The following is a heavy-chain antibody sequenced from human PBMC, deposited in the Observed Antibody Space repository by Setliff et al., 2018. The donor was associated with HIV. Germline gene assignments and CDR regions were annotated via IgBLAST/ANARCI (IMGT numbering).Heavy chain of an antibody. CDR1: GYTFTGYY. V-gene: IGHV1-2*02. J-gene: IGHJ3*02. CDR3: ARVRGSYFGNHDAFDI. D-gene: IGHD1-26*01. CDR2: INPNSGGT. Sequence: GASVKVSCKASGYTFTGYYMHWVQQAPGQGLEWMGWINPNSGGTNYAQKFQGRVTMTRDTSISTAYMELSRLRSDDTAVYYCARVRGSYFGNHDAFDIWGQGTMVTVSS.